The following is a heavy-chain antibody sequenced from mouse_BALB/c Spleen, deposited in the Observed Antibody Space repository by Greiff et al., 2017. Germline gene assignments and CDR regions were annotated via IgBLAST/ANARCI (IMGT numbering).Heavy chain of an antibody. Sequence: QVTLKVSGPGILQPSQTLSLTCSFSGFSLSTSGMGVSWIRQPSGKGLEWLAHIYWDDDKRYNPSLKSRLTISKDTSSNQVFLKITSVDTADTATYYCARMGGLRTWFAYWGQGTLVTVSA. CDR2: IYWDDDK. D-gene: IGHD2-4*01. CDR3: ARMGGLRTWFAY. CDR1: GFSLSTSGMG. V-gene: IGHV8-12*01. J-gene: IGHJ3*01.